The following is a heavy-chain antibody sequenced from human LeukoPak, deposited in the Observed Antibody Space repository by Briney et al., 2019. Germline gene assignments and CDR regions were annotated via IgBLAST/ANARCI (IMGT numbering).Heavy chain of an antibody. CDR1: GFTVSNAW. D-gene: IGHD6-19*01. V-gene: IGHV3-15*01. CDR3: TTDKYSSGWYGGFDN. CDR2: IKSKTDGGAT. J-gene: IGHJ4*02. Sequence: GGSLRLSCAASGFTVSNAWMGWVRQAPGKGLEWVGRIKSKTDGGATDYAAPVKGRFTISRDDSKNTLYLQMNSLKSEDTAVYYCTTDKYSSGWYGGFDNWGQGTLVTVSS.